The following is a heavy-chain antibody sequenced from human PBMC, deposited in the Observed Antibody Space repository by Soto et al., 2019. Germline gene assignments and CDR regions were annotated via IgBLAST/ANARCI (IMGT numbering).Heavy chain of an antibody. J-gene: IGHJ6*03. CDR2: MNPNSGNT. CDR1: GYTFTSYN. V-gene: IGHV1-8*01. D-gene: IGHD6-25*01. Sequence: QEQLVQSGAEVKKPGAPVKVSCKASGYTFTSYNINWVRQATGQGLEWMGWMNPNSGNTGYAEKFQGRVTMTRNSSISTAYMELGGLRSEDTAVYYCGREAASDPSFYYHYMDVWGKGTTVTVSS. CDR3: GREAASDPSFYYHYMDV.